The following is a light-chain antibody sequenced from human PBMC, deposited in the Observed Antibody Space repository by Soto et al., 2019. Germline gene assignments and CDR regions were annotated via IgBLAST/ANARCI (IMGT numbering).Light chain of an antibody. CDR2: GAS. J-gene: IGKJ4*01. Sequence: EIVLTQSPGTLSLSPGERATLSCRASQSVSSSYLAWYQQKPGQAPRLLIYGASSRATGIPDRFSGSGSGTDFTLTISSLQSEDFALYFCQQYDNWPPLTFGGGTKVDIK. V-gene: IGKV3-20*01. CDR1: QSVSSSY. CDR3: QQYDNWPPLT.